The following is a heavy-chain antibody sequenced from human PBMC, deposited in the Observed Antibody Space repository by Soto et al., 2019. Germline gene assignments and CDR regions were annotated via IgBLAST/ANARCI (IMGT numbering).Heavy chain of an antibody. Sequence: QVQLVQSGAEVKKPGASVKVSCKSSGYTFTSYDINWVRQATGQGLEWMGWMNPNSGNTGYAQKFQGRVTMTRNTSISTAYMELSSLRSEDTAVSYGARERSRGWYVAYCGQGTLVTVSS. V-gene: IGHV1-8*01. CDR1: GYTFTSYD. CDR3: ARERSRGWYVAY. D-gene: IGHD6-19*01. J-gene: IGHJ4*02. CDR2: MNPNSGNT.